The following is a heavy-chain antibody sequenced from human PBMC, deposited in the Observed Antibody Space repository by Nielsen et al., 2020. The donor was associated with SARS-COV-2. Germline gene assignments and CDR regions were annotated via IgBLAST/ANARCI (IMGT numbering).Heavy chain of an antibody. V-gene: IGHV3-49*03. J-gene: IGHJ6*02. D-gene: IGHD3-3*01. CDR2: IRSKAYGGTT. CDR1: GFTFSSYS. CDR3: TRDRSQYDFWATRYYYYGMDV. Sequence: GESLKISCAASGFTFSSYSMSWFRQAPGKGLEWVGFIRSKAYGGTTEYAASVKGRFTISRDDSKSIAYLQMNSLKTEDTAVYYCTRDRSQYDFWATRYYYYGMDVWGQGTTVTVSS.